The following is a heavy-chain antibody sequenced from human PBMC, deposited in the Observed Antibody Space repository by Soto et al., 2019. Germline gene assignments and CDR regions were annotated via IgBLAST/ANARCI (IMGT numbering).Heavy chain of an antibody. D-gene: IGHD2-8*01. V-gene: IGHV3-30*18. Sequence: GGSLRLSCAASGFTFSSYGMHWVRQAPGKGLEWVAVISYDGSNKYYADSVKGRFTISRDNSKNTLYLQMNSLRAEDTAVYYCAKEGGRYCTNGVCYPHYYYGMDVWGQGTTVTVSS. CDR3: AKEGGRYCTNGVCYPHYYYGMDV. CDR1: GFTFSSYG. J-gene: IGHJ6*02. CDR2: ISYDGSNK.